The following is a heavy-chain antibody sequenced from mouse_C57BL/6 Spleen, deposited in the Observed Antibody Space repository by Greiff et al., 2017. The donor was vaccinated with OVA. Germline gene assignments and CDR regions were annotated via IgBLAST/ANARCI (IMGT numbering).Heavy chain of an antibody. D-gene: IGHD1-1*01. CDR3: ARTSENYYGRYFDV. CDR1: GYTFTSYW. Sequence: QVQLQQPGAELVKPGASVKLSCKASGYTFTSYWMHWVKQRPGQGLEWIGMIHTNSGSTNYNEQFKSKATLTIDKSSSTAYMQLSSLKSEDSAVYYCARTSENYYGRYFDVWGTGTTVTVSS. J-gene: IGHJ1*03. V-gene: IGHV1-64*01. CDR2: IHTNSGST.